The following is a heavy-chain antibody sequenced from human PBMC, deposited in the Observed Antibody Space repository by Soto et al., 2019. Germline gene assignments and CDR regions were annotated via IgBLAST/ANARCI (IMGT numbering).Heavy chain of an antibody. J-gene: IGHJ6*02. Sequence: SETLSLTCAVSGYSISSGYYWGWIRQPPGKGLEWIGSIYHSGTTYYNPSLKNRVTISVDTSKNQLSLKLSSVTAADTAVYYCARGAVAGYYYVIDVWGQGTTVTVSS. CDR3: ARGAVAGYYYVIDV. V-gene: IGHV4-38-2*01. D-gene: IGHD6-19*01. CDR1: GYSISSGYY. CDR2: IYHSGTT.